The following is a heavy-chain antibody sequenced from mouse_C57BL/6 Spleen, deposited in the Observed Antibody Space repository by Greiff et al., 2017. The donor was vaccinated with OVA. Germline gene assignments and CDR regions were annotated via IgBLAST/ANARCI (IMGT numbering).Heavy chain of an antibody. V-gene: IGHV1-54*01. D-gene: IGHD1-1*01. J-gene: IGHJ2*01. Sequence: VKLQESGAELVRPGTSVKVSCKASGYAFTNYLIEWVKQRPGQGLEWIGVINPGSGGTNYNEKFKGKATLTADKSSSTAYMQLSSLTSEDSAVYFCARRSYEENYWGQGTTLTVSS. CDR2: INPGSGGT. CDR1: GYAFTNYL. CDR3: ARRSYEENY.